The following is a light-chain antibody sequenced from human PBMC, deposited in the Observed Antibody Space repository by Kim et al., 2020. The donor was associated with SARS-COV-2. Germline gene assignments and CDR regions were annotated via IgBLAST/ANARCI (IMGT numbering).Light chain of an antibody. CDR3: QSYDSSNHWV. Sequence: KTVSISDTRSSGSIASNYVQWFQQRPGSAPTTVIYDDDQRPSGVPDPFSGSIDSSSNSASLTVSGLKTEDEADYYCQSYDSSNHWVFGGGTQLTVL. CDR2: DDD. CDR1: SGSIASNY. V-gene: IGLV6-57*03. J-gene: IGLJ3*02.